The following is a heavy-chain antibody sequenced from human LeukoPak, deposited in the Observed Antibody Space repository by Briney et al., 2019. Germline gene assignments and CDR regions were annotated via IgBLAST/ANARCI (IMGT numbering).Heavy chain of an antibody. CDR2: INPTGGST. CDR3: ARAARYFDWLLSY. CDR1: GYTFTSYY. D-gene: IGHD3-9*01. J-gene: IGHJ4*02. V-gene: IGHV1-46*01. Sequence: ASVKVSCKASGYTFTSYYMHWVRQAPGQGLEWMGLINPTGGSTGYAQKFQGRVTMTTDTSTSTAYMELRSLRSDDTAVYYCARAARYFDWLLSYWGQGTLVTVSS.